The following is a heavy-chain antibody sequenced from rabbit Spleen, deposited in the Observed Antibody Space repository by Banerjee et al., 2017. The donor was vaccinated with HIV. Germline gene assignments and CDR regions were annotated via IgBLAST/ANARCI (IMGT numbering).Heavy chain of an antibody. CDR1: GFSFSDRDV. CDR2: INTATAKA. CDR3: ARGSATMTMVITGYYLNL. D-gene: IGHD2-1*01. J-gene: IGHJ4*01. V-gene: IGHV1S45*01. Sequence: QEQLEESGGGLVKPEGSLTLTCKASGFSFSDRDVMCWVRQAPGKGLEWIACINTATAKAVYASWAKGRFTISKTSSTTVTLQMTSLTAADTATYFCARGSATMTMVITGYYLNLWGQGTLVTVS.